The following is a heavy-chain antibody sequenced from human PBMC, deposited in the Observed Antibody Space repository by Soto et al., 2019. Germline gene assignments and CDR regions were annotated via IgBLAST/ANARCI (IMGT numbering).Heavy chain of an antibody. D-gene: IGHD1-26*01. Sequence: GGSLRLSCAASGFTLSDHYMDWVRQAPGKGLEWVGRTKNKANRYTTEYAASVNGRFTISRDDSKNSLYLQMNSLKTEDTAVYYCARWVSGSPDNWGQGTLVTVSS. CDR3: ARWVSGSPDN. V-gene: IGHV3-72*01. J-gene: IGHJ4*02. CDR2: TKNKANRYTT. CDR1: GFTLSDHY.